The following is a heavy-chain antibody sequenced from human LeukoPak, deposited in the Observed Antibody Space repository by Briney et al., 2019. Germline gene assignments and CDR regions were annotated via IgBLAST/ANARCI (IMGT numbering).Heavy chain of an antibody. CDR2: ISGSGGST. J-gene: IGHJ4*02. CDR1: GFTFSNYY. V-gene: IGHV3-23*01. CDR3: AKAYYDFWSGYFDY. D-gene: IGHD3-3*01. Sequence: GGSLRLSCAASGFTFSNYYMGWIRQAPGKGLEWVSAISGSGGSTYYADSVKGRFTISRDNSKNTLYLQMNSLRAEDTAVYYCAKAYYDFWSGYFDYWGQGTLVTVSS.